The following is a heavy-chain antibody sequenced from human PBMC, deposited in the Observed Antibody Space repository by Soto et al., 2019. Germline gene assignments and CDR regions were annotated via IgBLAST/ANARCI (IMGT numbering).Heavy chain of an antibody. V-gene: IGHV3-21*01. CDR2: ISSSSYI. CDR1: GFTFSSYS. J-gene: IGHJ5*02. D-gene: IGHD3-3*01. CDR3: ARGPRPDYDFWSGSPFDP. Sequence: PGGSLRLSCAASGFTFSSYSMNWVRQAPGKGLEWVSSISSSSYIYYADSVKGRFTISRDNAKNSLYLQMNSLRAEDTAVYYCARGPRPDYDFWSGSPFDPWGQGTLVTVSS.